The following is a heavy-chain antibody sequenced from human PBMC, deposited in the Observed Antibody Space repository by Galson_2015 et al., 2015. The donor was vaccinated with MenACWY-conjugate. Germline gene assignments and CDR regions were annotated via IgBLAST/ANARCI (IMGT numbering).Heavy chain of an antibody. D-gene: IGHD5/OR15-5a*01. CDR2: VSYDASSK. CDR1: GFRFSSYT. V-gene: IGHV3-30*10. Sequence: SLRLSCAASGFRFSSYTLYWVRQAPGKGLEWVAVVSYDASSKYYRDSVQGRFTISRDNSKNTVFLQMNSLRPEDSAVYYCVRADGGLRSASDIWGQGTMVTVTS. CDR3: VRADGGLRSASDI. J-gene: IGHJ3*02.